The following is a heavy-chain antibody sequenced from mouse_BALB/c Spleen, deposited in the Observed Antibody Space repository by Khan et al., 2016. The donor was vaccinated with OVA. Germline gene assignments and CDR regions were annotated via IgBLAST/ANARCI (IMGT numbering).Heavy chain of an antibody. V-gene: IGHV1-7*01. CDR2: INPTSGFT. J-gene: IGHJ2*01. CDR3: ARDRIDY. CDR1: GYTFTTYW. Sequence: QVQLKQSGAELAKPGASVKMSCKASGYTFTTYWMHWVKQRPGQGLEWIGYINPTSGFTDYNQKFKDKATLTADKSSSTAYMQLSSLTSDDYAVYYCARDRIDYWGQGTTLTVSA.